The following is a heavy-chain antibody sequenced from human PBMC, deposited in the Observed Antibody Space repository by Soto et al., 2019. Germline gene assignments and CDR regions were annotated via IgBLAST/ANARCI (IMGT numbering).Heavy chain of an antibody. D-gene: IGHD2-21*01. CDR1: GFSLSTYGMG. V-gene: IGHV2-5*02. CDR3: AHVFWRGINHYVYY. J-gene: IGHJ4*02. Sequence: KESGPTLVKPTQTLTLTCTFSGFSLSTYGMGMGWIRQPPGKAPEWLSVIYWDDDKRYSPSLKSRLTITKDTSNSQVVLTMTDVDPVDTATYYFAHVFWRGINHYVYYWGQGSLVTVSS. CDR2: IYWDDDK.